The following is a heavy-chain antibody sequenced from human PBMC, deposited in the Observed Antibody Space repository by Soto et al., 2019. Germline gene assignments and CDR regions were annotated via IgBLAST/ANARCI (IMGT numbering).Heavy chain of an antibody. CDR1: GFTFSSYA. CDR2: ISASGGST. V-gene: IGHV3-23*01. D-gene: IGHD4-17*01. Sequence: EVQLLESGGGLVQPGGSLRLSCAVSGFTFSSYAMSWVRQAPGKGLEWVSTISASGGSTYYADSVKGRFTISRDNSKNTLYLQMNSLRAEDTAVYYCAKDYNGYGDGSFDYWGQGTLVTASS. J-gene: IGHJ4*02. CDR3: AKDYNGYGDGSFDY.